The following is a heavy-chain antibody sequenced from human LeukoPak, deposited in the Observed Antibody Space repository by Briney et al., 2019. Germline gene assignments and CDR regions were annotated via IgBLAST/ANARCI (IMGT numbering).Heavy chain of an antibody. Sequence: PPETLSLTCTVSGGSISSYYWSWIRQPPGKGLEWSGYIYYSGTTNYNPSLKSRVTISVDTSKNQFSLKLSSVTAADTAVYYCARGVYIAAAQYGYWGQGTLVTVSS. D-gene: IGHD6-13*01. CDR1: GGSISSYY. V-gene: IGHV4-59*01. CDR3: ARGVYIAAAQYGY. J-gene: IGHJ4*02. CDR2: IYYSGTT.